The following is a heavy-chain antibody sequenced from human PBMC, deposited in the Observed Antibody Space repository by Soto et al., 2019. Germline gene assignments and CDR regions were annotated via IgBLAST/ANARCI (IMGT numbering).Heavy chain of an antibody. D-gene: IGHD3-3*01. CDR1: GGSISSYY. Sequence: PSETLSLTCTVSGGSISSYYWSWIRQPPGKGLEWIGYIYYSGSTNYNPSLKSRVTISVDTSKNQFSLKLSSVTAADTAVYYCARVFGLVTRYYYYGMDVWAQGTTVTVSS. V-gene: IGHV4-59*01. CDR2: IYYSGST. CDR3: ARVFGLVTRYYYYGMDV. J-gene: IGHJ6*02.